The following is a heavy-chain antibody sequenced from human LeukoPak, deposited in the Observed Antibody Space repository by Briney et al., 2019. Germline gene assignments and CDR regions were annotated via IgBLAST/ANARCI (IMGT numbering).Heavy chain of an antibody. V-gene: IGHV3-33*01. CDR1: GFTFSSYG. D-gene: IGHD3-10*01. CDR2: IWYDGSNK. Sequence: QPGRSLRLSCAASGFTFSSYGMHWVRQAPGKGLEWVAVIWYDGSNKYYADSVKGRFTISRDNSKNTLYLQMSSLRAEDTAVYYCARDSDYPDYWGQGTLVTVSS. J-gene: IGHJ4*02. CDR3: ARDSDYPDY.